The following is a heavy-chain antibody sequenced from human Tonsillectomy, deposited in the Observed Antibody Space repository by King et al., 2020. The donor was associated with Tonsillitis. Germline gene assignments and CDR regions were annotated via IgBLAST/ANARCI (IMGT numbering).Heavy chain of an antibody. J-gene: IGHJ6*02. D-gene: IGHD1-14*01. V-gene: IGHV3-43D*03. Sequence: DVQLVESGGVVVQPGGSLRLSCAASGFTFDDYAMHWVRQAPGKGLEWVSLINWDGSITYYADSVKGRFTISRDNSKNSLYLQMTSLRAEDTDLYYCAKDRFRVEPSSVYACGHGATVTVS. CDR3: AKDRFRVEPSSVYA. CDR2: INWDGSIT. CDR1: GFTFDDYA.